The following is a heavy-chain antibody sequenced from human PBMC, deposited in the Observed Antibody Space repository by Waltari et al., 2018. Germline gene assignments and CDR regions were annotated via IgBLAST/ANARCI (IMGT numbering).Heavy chain of an antibody. Sequence: EVQLVESVGGLVQPGGSLRRSCAAAGFTFSEFWRSWVRQAPGKGLEWVANIKQDGSDKYYVESVKGRFTISRDNANNLLFLQMNSLRVDDTALYYCSSMDFWGKGTTVIVSS. V-gene: IGHV3-7*01. CDR3: SSMDF. J-gene: IGHJ6*03. CDR1: GFTFSEFW. CDR2: IKQDGSDK.